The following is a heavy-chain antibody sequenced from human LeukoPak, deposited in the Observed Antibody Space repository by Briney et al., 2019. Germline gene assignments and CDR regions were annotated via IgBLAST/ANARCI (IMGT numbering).Heavy chain of an antibody. CDR3: ARESHCSGGTCYLTAFDV. D-gene: IGHD2-8*02. J-gene: IGHJ3*01. Sequence: ASVKVSCKASGYTFTRYDINWVRQAPGQGLEWMGWLNPGRGKAGYAPEFQGRVTFTRDTSINTVFMELSSLRSADTAVYYCARESHCSGGTCYLTAFDVWGQGTLLTVSS. CDR2: LNPGRGKA. CDR1: GYTFTRYD. V-gene: IGHV1-8*03.